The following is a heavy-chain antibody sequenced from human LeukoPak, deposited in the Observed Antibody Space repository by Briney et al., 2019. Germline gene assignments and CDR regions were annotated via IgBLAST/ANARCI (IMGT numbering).Heavy chain of an antibody. V-gene: IGHV4-34*01. D-gene: IGHD1-14*01. CDR3: ARHPNQPSNTRGTLFDP. CDR1: GGSFSGYY. J-gene: IGHJ5*02. Sequence: PSETLSLTCAVYGGSFSGYYWSWIRQPPGKGLEWIGSIYYSGGTYYNPSLKTRVTISSDTSKNRFSLNLTSVTAADTAVYYCARHPNQPSNTRGTLFDPWGQGTLVTVSS. CDR2: IYYSGGT.